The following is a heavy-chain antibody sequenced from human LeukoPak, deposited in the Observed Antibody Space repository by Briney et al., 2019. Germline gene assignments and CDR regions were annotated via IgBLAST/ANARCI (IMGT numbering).Heavy chain of an antibody. V-gene: IGHV3-7*01. CDR1: GFTFSSYW. Sequence: HSGGSLRLSCAASGFTFSSYWMSWVRQAPGKGLEWVASIKQDGSEKYYVDSVKGRFTISRDNAKNSLYLQMNSLRAEDTAVYYCARDSLHYYYGMDVWGQGTTVTVSS. CDR2: IKQDGSEK. J-gene: IGHJ6*02. CDR3: ARDSLHYYYGMDV.